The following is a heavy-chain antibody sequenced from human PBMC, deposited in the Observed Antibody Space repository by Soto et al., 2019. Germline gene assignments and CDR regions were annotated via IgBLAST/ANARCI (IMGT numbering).Heavy chain of an antibody. Sequence: GGSLRLSCAASGFTFINYAMSWVRQAPGKGLEWVSGISGSSGDSTYYADSVKGRFTISRDNSKNTLYLQMNSLRAEDTAVYYCARDFSRLGVVIILGYFDYWGQGTLVTVSS. V-gene: IGHV3-23*01. J-gene: IGHJ4*02. CDR3: ARDFSRLGVVIILGYFDY. D-gene: IGHD3-3*01. CDR1: GFTFINYA. CDR2: ISGSSGDST.